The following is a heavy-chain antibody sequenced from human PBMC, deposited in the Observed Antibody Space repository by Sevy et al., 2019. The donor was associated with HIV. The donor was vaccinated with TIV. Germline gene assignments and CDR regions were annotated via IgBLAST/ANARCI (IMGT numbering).Heavy chain of an antibody. CDR2: ISGSSGTT. V-gene: IGHV3-23*01. J-gene: IGHJ3*02. D-gene: IGHD6-25*01. CDR1: GLTFSNYV. CDR3: ARNLSPSGAFDI. Sequence: GGSLRLSCAASGLTFSNYVMSWVRQAPGKALEWLSVISGSSGTTYAAESVKGRFTISRDNSKNTLYLHMSSLGAEDTAVYYCARNLSPSGAFDIWGQGTRVTVSS.